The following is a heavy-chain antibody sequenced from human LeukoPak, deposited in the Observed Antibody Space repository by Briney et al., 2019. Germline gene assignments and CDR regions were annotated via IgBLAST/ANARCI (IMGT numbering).Heavy chain of an antibody. Sequence: SETLSLTCTASGYSISSGYYWGWIRQPPGKGLEWIGSIYHSGSTYYNPSLKSRVTISVDTSKNQFSLKLSSVTAADTAVYYCASFDTAMVTLFDYWGQGTLVTVSS. CDR2: IYHSGST. V-gene: IGHV4-38-2*02. J-gene: IGHJ4*02. CDR3: ASFDTAMVTLFDY. CDR1: GYSISSGYY. D-gene: IGHD5-18*01.